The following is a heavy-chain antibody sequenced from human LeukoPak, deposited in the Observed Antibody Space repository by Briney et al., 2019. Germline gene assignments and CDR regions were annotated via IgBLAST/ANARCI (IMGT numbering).Heavy chain of an antibody. CDR3: ARVIAGYCSSTSCYKEFDC. Sequence: ASVKVSCKASGYTFTSYYMHWVRQAPGQGLEWMGIINPSGGSTSYAQKFQGRVTMTRDMSTSTVYMELSSLRSEDTAVYYCARVIAGYCSSTSCYKEFDCWGQGTLVTVSS. J-gene: IGHJ4*02. CDR1: GYTFTSYY. D-gene: IGHD2-2*02. CDR2: INPSGGST. V-gene: IGHV1-46*01.